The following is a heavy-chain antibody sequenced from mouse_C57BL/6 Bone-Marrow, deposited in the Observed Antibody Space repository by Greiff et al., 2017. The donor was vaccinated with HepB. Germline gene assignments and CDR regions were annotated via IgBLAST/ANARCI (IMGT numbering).Heavy chain of an antibody. V-gene: IGHV3-6*01. D-gene: IGHD2-3*01. Sequence: VQLKESGPGLVKPSQSLSLTCSVPGYSITSCYYWNWIRQFPGTKLELMGFISYDGSNNYNPSLKNRISITRDTSKNQFFLKLNSVTTEDTATYYCARDGYYVEWYFDVWGTGTTVTVSS. CDR2: ISYDGSN. J-gene: IGHJ1*03. CDR3: ARDGYYVEWYFDV. CDR1: GYSITSCYY.